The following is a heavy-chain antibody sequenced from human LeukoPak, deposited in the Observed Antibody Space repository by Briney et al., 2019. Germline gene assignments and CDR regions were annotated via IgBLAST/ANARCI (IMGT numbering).Heavy chain of an antibody. D-gene: IGHD3-10*01. V-gene: IGHV4-59*01. CDR1: GSSISSYY. CDR3: ASAEYGSGSYIIDY. J-gene: IGHJ4*02. Sequence: PSETLSLTCTVSGSSISSYYWSWIRQPPGKGLEWIGYIYYSGSTNYNPSLKSRVTISVDTSKNQFSLKLSSVTAADTAVYYCASAEYGSGSYIIDYWGQGTLVTVSS. CDR2: IYYSGST.